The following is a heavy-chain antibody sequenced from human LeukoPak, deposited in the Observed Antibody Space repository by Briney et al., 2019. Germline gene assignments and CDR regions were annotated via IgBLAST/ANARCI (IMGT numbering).Heavy chain of an antibody. D-gene: IGHD3-22*01. V-gene: IGHV1-2*02. J-gene: IGHJ6*03. Sequence: GASVKVSCKASGYTFTGYYMHWVRQAPGQGLEWMGWINPNSGGTNYAQKFQGRVTMTRDTSISTAYMELSRLRSDDTAVYYCARSYYDSSGYYWGAWDYYYYYMDVRGKGTTVTVSS. CDR2: INPNSGGT. CDR3: ARSYYDSSGYYWGAWDYYYYYMDV. CDR1: GYTFTGYY.